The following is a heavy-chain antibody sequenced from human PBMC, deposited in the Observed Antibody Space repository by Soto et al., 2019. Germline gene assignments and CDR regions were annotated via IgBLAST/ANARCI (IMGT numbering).Heavy chain of an antibody. J-gene: IGHJ4*01. CDR2: IIPIFGTA. CDR1: GGTFSSYG. D-gene: IGHD3-22*01. Sequence: GASVKVSCKASGGTFSSYGISWVRQAPGQGLEWMGGIIPIFGTANYAQKFQGRVTITADESTSTVYMDLSSLRSEDTAVYYCARGYYDSSGYYFNYWGQGTLVTVSS. CDR3: ARGYYDSSGYYFNY. V-gene: IGHV1-69*13.